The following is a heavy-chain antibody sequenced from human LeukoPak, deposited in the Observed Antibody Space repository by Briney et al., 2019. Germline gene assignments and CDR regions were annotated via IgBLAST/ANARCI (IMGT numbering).Heavy chain of an antibody. CDR2: ISSSSSYI. Sequence: PGGSLRLSCAASGFTFSSYSMNWVRQAPGKGLEWVSSISSSSSYIYYADSVKGRFTISRDNAKNSLYLQMNSLRAEDTAVYYCARDTPTGITMIVVVRYYYGMDVWGQGTAVTVSS. D-gene: IGHD3-22*01. CDR1: GFTFSSYS. CDR3: ARDTPTGITMIVVVRYYYGMDV. V-gene: IGHV3-21*01. J-gene: IGHJ6*02.